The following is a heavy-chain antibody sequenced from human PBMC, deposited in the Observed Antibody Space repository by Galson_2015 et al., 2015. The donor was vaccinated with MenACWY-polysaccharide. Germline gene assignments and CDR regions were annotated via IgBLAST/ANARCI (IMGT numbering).Heavy chain of an antibody. Sequence: SLRLSCAASGFTFSTYWMTWVRQAPGKGLDWVANIKQDGSEKYYVDSVKGRFTIFRDNAENSLYLQMNSLRAEDTAVYYCATAPSLHVGQHWAQGTLVIVSS. CDR1: GFTFSTYW. CDR2: IKQDGSEK. J-gene: IGHJ1*01. D-gene: IGHD5-24*01. CDR3: ATAPSLHVGQH. V-gene: IGHV3-7*01.